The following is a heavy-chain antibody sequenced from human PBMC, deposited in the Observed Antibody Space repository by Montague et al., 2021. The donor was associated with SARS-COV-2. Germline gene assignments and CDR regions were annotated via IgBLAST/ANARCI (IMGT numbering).Heavy chain of an antibody. Sequence: SETLSLTCSVSGGTPITDTHYWGWVRHPPGKGLEWLGSVSYSGSTYYNPSVKSRVAVSLDTSRTQCSLRLDSVTAADAAVYYCAGDSRLNCFYYWGRGILVAVAS. CDR3: AGDSRLNCFYY. CDR2: VSYSGST. V-gene: IGHV4-39*07. J-gene: IGHJ4*02. CDR1: GGTPITDTHY. D-gene: IGHD1-1*01.